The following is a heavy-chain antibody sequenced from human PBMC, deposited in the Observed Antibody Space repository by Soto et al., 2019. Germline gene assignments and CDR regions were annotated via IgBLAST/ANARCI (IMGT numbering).Heavy chain of an antibody. Sequence: PXETLSLTCGVYGGSFSGYQWNWIRQSPGQGLEWIGEINHSGTTKYNPSLESRINLSVDTSKKQFSLKMFSVTAADTAIYYCARGWRFDPWGQGTQITVSS. CDR3: ARGWRFDP. CDR2: INHSGTT. J-gene: IGHJ5*02. D-gene: IGHD1-1*01. V-gene: IGHV4-34*01. CDR1: GGSFSGYQ.